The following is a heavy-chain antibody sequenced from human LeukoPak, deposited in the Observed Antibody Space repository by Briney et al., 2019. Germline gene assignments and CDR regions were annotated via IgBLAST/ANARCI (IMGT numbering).Heavy chain of an antibody. Sequence: ASVKVSCKTSGYTFTGYFIHWVRQAPGQGLEWMGWINPNSGGTSNLQKFQGRVAMTRDTSISTAYMDLSRLRSDDTAVYYCARGRAGDYFDYWGQGTQVTVSS. CDR1: GYTFTGYF. J-gene: IGHJ4*02. V-gene: IGHV1-2*02. CDR2: INPNSGGT. CDR3: ARGRAGDYFDY.